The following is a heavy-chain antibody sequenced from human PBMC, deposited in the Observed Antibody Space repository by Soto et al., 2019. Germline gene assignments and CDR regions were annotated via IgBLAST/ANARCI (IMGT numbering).Heavy chain of an antibody. CDR2: INDSGIT. Sequence: QVQLQQWGAEVLKPSETLSLTCVVNGGSFSGYYWSWIRQPPGKGLEWIGEINDSGITDSNPSLESRVTMSVEMSKNQFSLNLSSVTAADTSVYHCARGRSSVPDRRGIGYYGLDVWGQGTTVTVSS. J-gene: IGHJ6*02. CDR1: GGSFSGYY. V-gene: IGHV4-34*01. CDR3: ARGRSSVPDRRGIGYYGLDV. D-gene: IGHD6-6*01.